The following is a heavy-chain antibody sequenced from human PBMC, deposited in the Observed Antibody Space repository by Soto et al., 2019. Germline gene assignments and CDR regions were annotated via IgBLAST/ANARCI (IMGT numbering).Heavy chain of an antibody. CDR2: ISSSSSTI. V-gene: IGHV3-48*02. D-gene: IGHD2-2*01. Sequence: EVQLVESGGGLVQPGGPLRLSCAASGFTFSSYSMNWVRQAPGKGLEWVSYISSSSSTIYYADSVKGRFTISRDNAKNSLYLQMNSLRDEDTAVYYCARDGIVVVPAAPYYYYGMDVWGQGTTVTVSS. CDR1: GFTFSSYS. J-gene: IGHJ6*02. CDR3: ARDGIVVVPAAPYYYYGMDV.